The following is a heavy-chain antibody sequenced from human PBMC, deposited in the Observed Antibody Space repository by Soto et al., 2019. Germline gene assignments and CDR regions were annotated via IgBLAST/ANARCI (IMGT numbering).Heavy chain of an antibody. Sequence: ASVKVSCKVSGYTLTELSMHWVRQAPGKGLEWMGGFDPEDGETIYAQKFQGRVTMTEDTSTDTAYMELSSLRSEDTAVYYCATESMRLIGGVMSHAFDIWGQGTMVTVSS. D-gene: IGHD3-16*01. J-gene: IGHJ3*02. V-gene: IGHV1-24*01. CDR3: ATESMRLIGGVMSHAFDI. CDR2: FDPEDGET. CDR1: GYTLTELS.